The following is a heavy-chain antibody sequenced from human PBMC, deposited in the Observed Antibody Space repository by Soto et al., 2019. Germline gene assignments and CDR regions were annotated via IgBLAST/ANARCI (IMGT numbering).Heavy chain of an antibody. CDR2: IGEDGSEK. D-gene: IGHD2-15*01. J-gene: IGHJ6*02. CDR3: ARGSGGHNYYYGMDV. Sequence: EVQLVESGGGLVQPGGSLRLSCTASGFTFSTYWMSWVRQAPGMGLEWVANIGEDGSEKYYVDSVKGRFTISRDNAKNSLYLQMNRLRADDTAVYYCARGSGGHNYYYGMDVWGQGTTVTVSS. V-gene: IGHV3-7*03. CDR1: GFTFSTYW.